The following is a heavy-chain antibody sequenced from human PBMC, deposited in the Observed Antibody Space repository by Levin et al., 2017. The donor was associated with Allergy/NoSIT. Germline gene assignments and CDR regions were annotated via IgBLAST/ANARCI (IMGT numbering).Heavy chain of an antibody. Sequence: GESLKISCKGSGYSFTSYWIGWVRQMPGKGLEWMGIIYPGDSDTRYSPSFQGQVTISADKSISTAYLQWSSLKASDTAMYYCARQRRQYYYGMDVWGQGTTVTVSS. CDR3: ARQRRQYYYGMDV. CDR1: GYSFTSYW. V-gene: IGHV5-51*01. CDR2: IYPGDSDT. J-gene: IGHJ6*02.